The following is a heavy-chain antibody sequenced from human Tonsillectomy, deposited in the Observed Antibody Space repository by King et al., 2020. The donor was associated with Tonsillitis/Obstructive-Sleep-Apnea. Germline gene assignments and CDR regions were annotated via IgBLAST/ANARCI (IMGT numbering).Heavy chain of an antibody. CDR2: VFYSGTT. CDR1: GGSVSSGSYY. V-gene: IGHV4-61*01. Sequence: QLQESGPGLVKPSETLSLTCTVSGGSVSSGSYYWSWLRQPPGKGLEWIGFVFYSGTTSYNPSLLSRITISVDTSKNQFSLRLSSVTAADTAMYYCVSGTAVWGQGTMVTVSS. J-gene: IGHJ3*01. CDR3: VSGTAV. D-gene: IGHD4-11*01.